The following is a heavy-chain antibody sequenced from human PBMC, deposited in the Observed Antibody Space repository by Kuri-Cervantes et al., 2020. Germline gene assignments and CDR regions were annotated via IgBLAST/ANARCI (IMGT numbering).Heavy chain of an antibody. Sequence: GESLKISCAASGFTFSSYWMHWVRQAPGKGLEWVSRINSDGSSTYYADSVKGRFTISRDNAKNTLYLQMNSLRAEDTAVYYCAKTLYYYDSSGYYPFGAFDIWGQGTMVTVSS. CDR1: GFTFSSYW. CDR3: AKTLYYYDSSGYYPFGAFDI. J-gene: IGHJ3*02. D-gene: IGHD3-22*01. V-gene: IGHV3-74*01. CDR2: INSDGSST.